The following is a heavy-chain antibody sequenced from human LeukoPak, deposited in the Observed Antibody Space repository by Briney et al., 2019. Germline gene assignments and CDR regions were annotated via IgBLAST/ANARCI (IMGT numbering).Heavy chain of an antibody. CDR1: GYTFTSYG. CDR2: INAYNGNT. Sequence: GASVKVSCKASGYTFTSYGISWVRQAPGQGLEWMGWINAYNGNTNYAQKLQGRVTMTTDTSTSTAYMELRSLRSDDTAVYYCARDLSLWGTGSEGGDYWGQGTLVTVSS. D-gene: IGHD3-10*01. V-gene: IGHV1-18*01. J-gene: IGHJ4*02. CDR3: ARDLSLWGTGSEGGDY.